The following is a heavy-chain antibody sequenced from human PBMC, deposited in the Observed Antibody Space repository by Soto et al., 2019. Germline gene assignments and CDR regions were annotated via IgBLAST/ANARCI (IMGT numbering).Heavy chain of an antibody. CDR2: ISGSGGST. Sequence: GISGSGGSTYYAYSVKGRFTISRNNSQNTLYLQMNSLRAEYSAVDSCAKAYSDSTGYQIYYCDYWGKGTLVTVSS. CDR3: AKAYSDSTGYQIYYCDY. J-gene: IGHJ4*02. V-gene: IGHV3-23*01. D-gene: IGHD3-22*01.